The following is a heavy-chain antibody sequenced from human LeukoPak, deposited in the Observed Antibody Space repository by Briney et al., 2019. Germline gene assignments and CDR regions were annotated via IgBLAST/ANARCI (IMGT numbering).Heavy chain of an antibody. CDR3: AKDPADRPGVVPAAMEALYYYYYGMDV. Sequence: GGTQRLSGAASRFSIDDCSMHSLQQPTGKGLEWVSGINWYSCSIGHEASVKGRFTISRDHAKNSLYLQMNSLRAEDTALYYCAKDPADRPGVVPAAMEALYYYYYGMDVWGQGTTVTVSS. CDR2: INWYSCSI. V-gene: IGHV3-9*01. CDR1: RFSIDDCS. D-gene: IGHD2-2*01. J-gene: IGHJ6*02.